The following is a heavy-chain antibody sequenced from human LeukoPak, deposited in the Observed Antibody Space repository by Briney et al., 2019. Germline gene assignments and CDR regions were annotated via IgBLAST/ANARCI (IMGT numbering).Heavy chain of an antibody. Sequence: GESLKISCKGSGYSFTSYWIGWVRQMPGKGLEWMGIIYPGDSDTRYSPSFQGQVTISADKSISTAYLQWSSLKASDTAMYYCARHGAWGKSSSPQGFDPWGQGTLVTVSS. CDR1: GYSFTSYW. J-gene: IGHJ5*02. CDR3: ARHGAWGKSSSPQGFDP. D-gene: IGHD6-13*01. V-gene: IGHV5-51*01. CDR2: IYPGDSDT.